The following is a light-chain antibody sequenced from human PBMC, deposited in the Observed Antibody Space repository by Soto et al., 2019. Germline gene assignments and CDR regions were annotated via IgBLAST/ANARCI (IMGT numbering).Light chain of an antibody. Sequence: DIQMTQSPSTLSASVGDRVTITCRASQSISSWLAWYQQKPGKAPKLLIYDASSLESGVPSRFSGSGSGTEFTLTISSLQPDDFATYYCHQYNSYSHYTFGQGTKLEIK. J-gene: IGKJ2*01. CDR2: DAS. CDR3: HQYNSYSHYT. V-gene: IGKV1-5*01. CDR1: QSISSW.